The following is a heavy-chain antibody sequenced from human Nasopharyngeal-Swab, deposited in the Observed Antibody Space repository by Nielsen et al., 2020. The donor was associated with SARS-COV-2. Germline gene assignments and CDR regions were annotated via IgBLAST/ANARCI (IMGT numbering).Heavy chain of an antibody. D-gene: IGHD2-15*01. CDR2: ISGSGSTI. CDR1: GFTFSSYW. Sequence: GGSLRLSCAASGFTFSSYWMSWVRQAPGKGLEWVSYISGSGSTIYYADSVKGRFTISRDNAKNSLYLQMNSLITEDTAVYYCTRCGGSCYTGKDYWGQGTLVTVSS. J-gene: IGHJ4*02. V-gene: IGHV3-48*04. CDR3: TRCGGSCYTGKDY.